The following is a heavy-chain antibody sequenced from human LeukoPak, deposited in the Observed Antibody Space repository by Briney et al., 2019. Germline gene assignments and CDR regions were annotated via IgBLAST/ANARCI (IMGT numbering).Heavy chain of an antibody. J-gene: IGHJ4*02. CDR2: ISIGGNT. CDR1: GFTFSTYA. CDR3: ARIVQWPKGVDH. D-gene: IGHD6-19*01. V-gene: IGHV3-23*01. Sequence: GGSLRLSCAASGFTFSTYAMTWVRQAPGKGLEWVSAISIGGNTFYADSVKGRFTISRDNSKNTLYLQMSSLRAEDTAAYYCARIVQWPKGVDHWGQGTPITVSS.